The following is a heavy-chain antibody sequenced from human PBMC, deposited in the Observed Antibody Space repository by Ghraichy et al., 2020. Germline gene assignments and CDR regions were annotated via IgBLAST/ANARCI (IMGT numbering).Heavy chain of an antibody. J-gene: IGHJ4*02. Sequence: LSLTCVVSGITFSTYAMSWVRQAPGKGLEWVSAISAGGGSTYYADSVKGRFTISRDNSKNTLYLQMISLRAEDTAVYYCAIHRSSWYDYFDYWGQGTLVTVSS. CDR2: ISAGGGST. CDR3: AIHRSSWYDYFDY. V-gene: IGHV3-23*01. D-gene: IGHD6-13*01. CDR1: GITFSTYA.